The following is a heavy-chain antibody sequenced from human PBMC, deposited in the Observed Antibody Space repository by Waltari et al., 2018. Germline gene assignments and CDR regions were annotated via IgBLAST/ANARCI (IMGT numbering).Heavy chain of an antibody. CDR1: GYTFTSYA. Sequence: QVQLVQSGAEVKKPGASVKVSCKASGYTFTSYAMHWVRQAPGQRLEWMGWINAGNGNTKDSQKFQGRVTITRDTSASTAYMELSSLRSEDTAVYYCARDHCSSTSCYAAADYWGQGTLVTVSS. V-gene: IGHV1-3*01. CDR3: ARDHCSSTSCYAAADY. D-gene: IGHD2-2*01. J-gene: IGHJ4*02. CDR2: INAGNGNT.